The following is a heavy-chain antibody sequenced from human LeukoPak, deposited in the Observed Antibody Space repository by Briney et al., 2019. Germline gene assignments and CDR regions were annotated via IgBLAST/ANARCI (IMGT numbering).Heavy chain of an antibody. Sequence: ASVKVSCKASGGTFSSYAISWVRQAPGQGLEWMGGIIPIFGTANYAQKFQGRVTMTTDESTSTAYMELSSLRSEDTAVYYCARDHTGFSSSSWYDYWGQGTLVTVSS. CDR2: IIPIFGTA. J-gene: IGHJ4*02. CDR3: ARDHTGFSSSSWYDY. V-gene: IGHV1-69*05. D-gene: IGHD6-13*01. CDR1: GGTFSSYA.